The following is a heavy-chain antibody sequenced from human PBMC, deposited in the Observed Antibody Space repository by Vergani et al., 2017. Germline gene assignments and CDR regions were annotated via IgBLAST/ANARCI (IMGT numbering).Heavy chain of an antibody. Sequence: VQLLESGGGVVQPGRSLRLSCAASGFTFSSYGMHWVRQAPGKGLEWVAVISYDGSNKYYADSVKGRFTISRDNSKNTLYLQMNSLRAEDTAVYYCAKGSDAFDIWGQGTMVTVSS. CDR2: ISYDGSNK. J-gene: IGHJ3*02. D-gene: IGHD2-15*01. V-gene: IGHV3-30*18. CDR3: AKGSDAFDI. CDR1: GFTFSSYG.